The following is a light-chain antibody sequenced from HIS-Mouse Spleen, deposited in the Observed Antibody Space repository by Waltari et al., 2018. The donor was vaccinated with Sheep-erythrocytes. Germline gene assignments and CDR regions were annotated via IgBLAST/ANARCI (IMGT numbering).Light chain of an antibody. J-gene: IGLJ3*02. CDR2: EVS. CDR1: SSDVGGVNY. CDR3: SSYTSSSTWV. Sequence: QSALTQPASVSGSPGQSITLSCTGTSSDVGGVNYVSWYQQHPGKAPKLMIYEVSNRPSGVSNRFSGSKSGNTASLTISGLQAEDEADYYCSSYTSSSTWVFGGGTKLTVL. V-gene: IGLV2-14*01.